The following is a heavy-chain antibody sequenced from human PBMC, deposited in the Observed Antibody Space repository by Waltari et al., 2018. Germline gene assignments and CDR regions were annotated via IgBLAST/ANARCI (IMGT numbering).Heavy chain of an antibody. CDR3: ARGIVGATG. J-gene: IGHJ4*02. Sequence: EVQLVESGGDLVQPGESLRLNCETSGFTFSKYELNWIRQAPGRVLEWIAYIDKTGSRTFYSDSVRGRFTISRDDAKSSVYLQMTNLRVDDSALYYCARGIVGATGWGQGTLVTVSS. CDR1: GFTFSKYE. V-gene: IGHV3-48*03. D-gene: IGHD1-26*01. CDR2: IDKTGSRT.